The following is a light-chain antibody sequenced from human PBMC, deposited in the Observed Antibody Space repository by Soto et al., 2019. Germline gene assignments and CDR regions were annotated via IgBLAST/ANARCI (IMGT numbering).Light chain of an antibody. J-gene: IGKJ4*01. CDR2: GAS. CDR3: QQYGSSPPLT. V-gene: IGKV3-20*01. Sequence: EIVLTQSPGTLSLSPGERATLSCRASQSVSSIYLAWYQQKPGQAPRLLIYGASSRATGIPDRFSGSGSGTEFTLTISRLEPEDFAVYYCQQYGSSPPLTFGGGTKVEIK. CDR1: QSVSSIY.